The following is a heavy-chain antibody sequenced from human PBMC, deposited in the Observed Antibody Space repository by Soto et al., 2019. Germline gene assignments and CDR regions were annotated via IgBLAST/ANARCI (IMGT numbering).Heavy chain of an antibody. CDR1: GGTFSSYA. V-gene: IGHV1-69*01. CDR2: IIPIFGTA. D-gene: IGHD6-6*01. J-gene: IGHJ6*02. Sequence: QVQLVQSGAEVKKPGSSVKVSCKASGGTFSSYAISWVRQAPGQGLEWMGGIIPIFGTANYAQKFQGRVTITADESTSTAYMELSSLRSEDTAVYYCAREGETQLIPAHYGMDVWGQGTTVTVSS. CDR3: AREGETQLIPAHYGMDV.